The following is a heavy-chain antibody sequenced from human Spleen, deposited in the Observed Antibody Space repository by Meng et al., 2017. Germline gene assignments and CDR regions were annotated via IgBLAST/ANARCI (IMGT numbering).Heavy chain of an antibody. Sequence: PGLGKPSPPPLLPCAPSGVIALPFSAAWNWVRKSPSRGLEWLGRTYYRSKWYNDFAVSVKSRITINADTSKNQFSLQLNSVTPEDTAVYYCAREYSSTFDYWGQGTLVTVSS. CDR1: GVIALPFSAA. D-gene: IGHD6-13*01. CDR2: TYYRSKWYN. CDR3: AREYSSTFDY. J-gene: IGHJ4*02. V-gene: IGHV6-1*01.